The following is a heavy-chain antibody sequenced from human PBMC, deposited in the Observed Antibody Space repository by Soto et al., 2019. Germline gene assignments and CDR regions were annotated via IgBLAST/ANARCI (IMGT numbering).Heavy chain of an antibody. J-gene: IGHJ4*02. Sequence: SETLSLTCTVSGGSVSGGSYFWSWVRQPPGKGLEWIGYIYYGGSTNYNPSLKSRVTISVDTSKNQFSLKLSSVTAADTAVYYCARRYGPSFDYWGQGTLVTVSS. CDR2: IYYGGST. CDR1: GGSVSGGSYF. V-gene: IGHV4-61*01. CDR3: ARRYGPSFDY. D-gene: IGHD4-17*01.